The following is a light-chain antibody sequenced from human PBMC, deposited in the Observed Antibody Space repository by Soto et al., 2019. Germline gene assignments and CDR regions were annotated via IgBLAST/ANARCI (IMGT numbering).Light chain of an antibody. CDR3: QQYCSSPPYT. CDR2: GAS. Sequence: EIVLTQSPGTMSLYPGERATLSCRASQRVSSSYLAWYQQKPCQAPRLLIYGASSRSTGIPDRFRGSGSGTDFTLTISTLEPEDFAVNYCQQYCSSPPYTFGQATLPAIK. J-gene: IGKJ2*01. CDR1: QRVSSSY. V-gene: IGKV3-20*01.